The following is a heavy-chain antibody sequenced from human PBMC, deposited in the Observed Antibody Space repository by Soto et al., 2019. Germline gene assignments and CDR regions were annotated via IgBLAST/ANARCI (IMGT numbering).Heavy chain of an antibody. D-gene: IGHD2-8*02. Sequence: QVQLVQSGAEVRKPGASVNISCRASGFSFSDNLINWVRQAPGQSLEWMGWINPDNGNTRYSQTIQGRVTISRHSSASIAYVEVSDLTSEDTAVYYCARDILSVGPRANEAFDVWGQGTMVTVSS. CDR2: INPDNGNT. CDR3: ARDILSVGPRANEAFDV. V-gene: IGHV1-3*01. CDR1: GFSFSDNL. J-gene: IGHJ3*01.